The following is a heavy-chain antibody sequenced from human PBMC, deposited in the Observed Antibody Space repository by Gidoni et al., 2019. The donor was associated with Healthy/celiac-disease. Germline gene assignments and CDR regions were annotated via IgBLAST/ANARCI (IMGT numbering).Heavy chain of an antibody. Sequence: QVQLQESGPGLVTPSETLSLTCAVSGYSISIVSYWGWIRQPPGKGLEWIGSIYHSGSPYYNQSLKRRVTISVDTSKNQCSLKLSSVTDADTAVYYCARDGQYGDYAQVDYYYYGMDVWGQGTTVTVSS. CDR2: IYHSGSP. CDR1: GYSISIVSY. J-gene: IGHJ6*02. CDR3: ARDGQYGDYAQVDYYYYGMDV. V-gene: IGHV4-38-2*02. D-gene: IGHD4-17*01.